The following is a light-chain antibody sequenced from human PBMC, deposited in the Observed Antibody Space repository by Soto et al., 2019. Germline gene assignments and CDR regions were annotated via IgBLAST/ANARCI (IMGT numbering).Light chain of an antibody. Sequence: AVVTQEPSLTVSPGGTVTLTCGSSTGAVTNGRYPYWFQQKPGQAPRTLIYDTTNRHSWTPARFSGSLLGGKAALTLSGAQPEDEAEYYCLLSYNGPYVFGTGTKVTVL. V-gene: IGLV7-46*01. CDR3: LLSYNGPYV. J-gene: IGLJ1*01. CDR2: DTT. CDR1: TGAVTNGRY.